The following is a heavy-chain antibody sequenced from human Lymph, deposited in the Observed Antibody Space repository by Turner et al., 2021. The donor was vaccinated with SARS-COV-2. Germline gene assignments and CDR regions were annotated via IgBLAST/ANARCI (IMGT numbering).Heavy chain of an antibody. CDR3: ARAYSGSYYYGMDV. Sequence: QVQLVESGGSVVKPGRSLRLSCAASGFTFSSYAMHWVSQAQGKGMEWVAIISYDGSNKYYADSVKGRFTISRDNSKNTLYLQMNSLRAEDAAVYYCARAYSGSYYYGMDVWGQGTTVTVS. CDR1: GFTFSSYA. J-gene: IGHJ6*02. D-gene: IGHD1-26*01. CDR2: ISYDGSNK. V-gene: IGHV3-30-3*01.